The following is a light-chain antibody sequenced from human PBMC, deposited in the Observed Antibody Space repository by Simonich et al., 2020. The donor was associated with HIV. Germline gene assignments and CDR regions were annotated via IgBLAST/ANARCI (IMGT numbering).Light chain of an antibody. Sequence: QSALTQPASVSGSPGQSITISCSGTSSDFGGYNYVSWYQQDPGNAPKLIIYDVSKRPSGVSNRFSGSKSGNTASLTISGIQAEDEADYYCCSSATSRTLFGGGTELTVL. CDR2: DVS. V-gene: IGLV2-14*01. CDR1: SSDFGGYNY. J-gene: IGLJ2*01. CDR3: CSSATSRTL.